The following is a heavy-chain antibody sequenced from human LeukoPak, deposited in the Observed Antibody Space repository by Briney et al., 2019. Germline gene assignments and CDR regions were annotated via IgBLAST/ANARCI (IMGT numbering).Heavy chain of an antibody. Sequence: GGSLRLSCAASAFTFRSYAMSWVRQAGGKGLEWVSAISGSGGSTYYADSVKGRFTISRDNSKNTLYLQMNSLRAEDTAVYYCAKDATERFDYWGQGTLVTVSS. V-gene: IGHV3-23*01. J-gene: IGHJ4*02. CDR1: AFTFRSYA. CDR2: ISGSGGST. CDR3: AKDATERFDY.